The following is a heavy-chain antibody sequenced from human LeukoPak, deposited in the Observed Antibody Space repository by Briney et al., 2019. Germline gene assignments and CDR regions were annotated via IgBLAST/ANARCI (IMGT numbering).Heavy chain of an antibody. CDR3: ARVMTTKAFDI. Sequence: SQTLSLTCTVSGGSISSGDYYWSWIRQPPGKGLEWIGYIYYSGSTYYNPSLKSRVTISVDTSENQFSLKLSSVTAADTAVYYCARVMTTKAFDIWGQGTMVTVSS. CDR2: IYYSGST. D-gene: IGHD4-17*01. CDR1: GGSISSGDYY. J-gene: IGHJ3*02. V-gene: IGHV4-30-4*08.